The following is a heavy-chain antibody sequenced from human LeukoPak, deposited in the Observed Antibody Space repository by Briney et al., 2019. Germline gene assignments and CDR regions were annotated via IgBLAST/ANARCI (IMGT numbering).Heavy chain of an antibody. V-gene: IGHV3-33*01. Sequence: GRSLRLSCAASGFTFSSYGMHWVRQAPGKGLEWVAVIWYDGSNKYYADSVKGRFTISRDNSKNTLYLQMNSLRAEDTAVYYCARDRSRDYYGPGSYPDYWGQGTLVTVSS. CDR1: GFTFSSYG. CDR2: IWYDGSNK. J-gene: IGHJ4*02. CDR3: ARDRSRDYYGPGSYPDY. D-gene: IGHD3-10*01.